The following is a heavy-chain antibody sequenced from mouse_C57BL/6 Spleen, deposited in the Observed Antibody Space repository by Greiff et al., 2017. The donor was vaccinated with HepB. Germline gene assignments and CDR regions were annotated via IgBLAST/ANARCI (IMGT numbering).Heavy chain of an antibody. CDR3: ARRDYYGSIYFDY. CDR2: ISSGSSTI. V-gene: IGHV5-17*01. Sequence: VQRVESGGGLVKPGGSLKLSCAASGFTFSDYGMHWVRQAPEKGLEWVAYISSGSSTIYYADTVKGRFTISRDNAKNTLFLQMTSLRSEDTAMYYCARRDYYGSIYFDYWGQGTTLTVSS. J-gene: IGHJ2*01. D-gene: IGHD1-1*01. CDR1: GFTFSDYG.